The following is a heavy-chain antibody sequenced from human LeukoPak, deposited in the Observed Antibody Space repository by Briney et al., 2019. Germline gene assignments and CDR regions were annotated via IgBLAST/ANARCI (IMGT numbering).Heavy chain of an antibody. V-gene: IGHV3-9*01. CDR3: AKDMNILTGGYYFDY. J-gene: IGHJ4*02. CDR1: GFTFNDYA. Sequence: GGSLRLSCAASGFTFNDYAMHWVRQAPGKGLEWVSGISWNSGSIGYADSVKGRFTISRDNAKNSLYLQMNSLRAEDTALHYCAKDMNILTGGYYFDYWGQGTLVTVPS. D-gene: IGHD3-9*01. CDR2: ISWNSGSI.